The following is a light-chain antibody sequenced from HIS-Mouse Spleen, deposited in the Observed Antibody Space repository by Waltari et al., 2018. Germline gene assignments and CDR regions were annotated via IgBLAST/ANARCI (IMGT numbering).Light chain of an antibody. CDR1: SRDVGTYNL. CDR3: CSYAGSSTWV. V-gene: IGLV2-23*01. Sequence: QSALTQPASVSGSPGQSITISCTGTSRDVGTYNLVSWYQQHPGKAPKLMIYEGSKRPSGVSNRFSGSKSGNTASLTISGIQAEDEADYYCCSYAGSSTWVFGGGTKLTVL. J-gene: IGLJ3*02. CDR2: EGS.